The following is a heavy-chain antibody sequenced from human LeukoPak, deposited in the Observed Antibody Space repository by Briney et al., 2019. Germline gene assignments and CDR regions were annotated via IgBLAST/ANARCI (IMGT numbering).Heavy chain of an antibody. CDR2: IYYSGST. CDR3: ARGSYSSSLTTFFDY. J-gene: IGHJ4*02. D-gene: IGHD6-13*01. V-gene: IGHV4-31*03. CDR1: GGSISRGGYY. Sequence: SETLSLTCPVSGGSISRGGYYWSWIRQHPGKGLERFGFIYYSGSTYYNPSLKSRVTISVDTSKNQFSLKLSSVTAADTAVYYCARGSYSSSLTTFFDYGGQGTLVTVSS.